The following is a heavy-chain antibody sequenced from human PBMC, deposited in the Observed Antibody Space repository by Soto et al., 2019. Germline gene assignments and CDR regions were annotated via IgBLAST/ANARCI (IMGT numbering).Heavy chain of an antibody. J-gene: IGHJ4*02. CDR1: GFTFPSPA. CDR3: AADDMTTFI. D-gene: IGHD1-1*01. CDR2: IVVGSGNT. V-gene: IGHV1-58*01. Sequence: SVKVSCKASGFTFPSPAVQWVRQARGQRLEWIGWIVVGSGNTSSAQKFQERVTFTRDMSTSTVYMELSSLKFEDTAVYYCAADDMTTFIWGQGTLVTVSS.